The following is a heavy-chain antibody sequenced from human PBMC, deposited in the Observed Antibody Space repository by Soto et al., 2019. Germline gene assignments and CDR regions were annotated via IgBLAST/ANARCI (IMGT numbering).Heavy chain of an antibody. Sequence: QVQQHQWGARLLKPSETLSLTCAEYGRSMSGYNWTWLRRSPVRGLEWIGEIGPPGDTNYGPSFMSRVTVSVDTATYELSLRLTQVTAADTATYLCARNGVGFGFDIWGLGTMVSVSS. J-gene: IGHJ3*02. CDR2: IGPPGDT. D-gene: IGHD3-10*01. CDR3: ARNGVGFGFDI. CDR1: GRSMSGYN. V-gene: IGHV4-34*01.